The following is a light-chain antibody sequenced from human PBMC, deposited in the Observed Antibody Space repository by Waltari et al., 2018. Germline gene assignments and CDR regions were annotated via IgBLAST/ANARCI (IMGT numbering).Light chain of an antibody. Sequence: DIQMTQSPSTLSASVGDRVTITCRASQSISSWLAWYQQKPGKAPKLLIYEASSLESGVPSRFSGSGYGTEFTLTISSLQPDDLATYYCQQYNDYSGAFGRGTKVESK. CDR3: QQYNDYSGA. J-gene: IGKJ1*01. V-gene: IGKV1-5*03. CDR1: QSISSW. CDR2: EAS.